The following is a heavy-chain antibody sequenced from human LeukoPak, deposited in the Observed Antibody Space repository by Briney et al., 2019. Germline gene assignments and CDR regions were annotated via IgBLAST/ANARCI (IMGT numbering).Heavy chain of an antibody. CDR1: GGSISHYY. V-gene: IGHV4-4*07. Sequence: SETLSLTCTLSGGSISHYYWSWIRQPAGKGMEWIGRIYTSGRTNYKPSLKSRVTMSIDTSKDQFSLNVTSVTAADTAMYFCATTEKNRYYINLWGPGTTVIVSS. D-gene: IGHD2-21*01. CDR3: ATTEKNRYYINL. J-gene: IGHJ6*01. CDR2: IYTSGRT.